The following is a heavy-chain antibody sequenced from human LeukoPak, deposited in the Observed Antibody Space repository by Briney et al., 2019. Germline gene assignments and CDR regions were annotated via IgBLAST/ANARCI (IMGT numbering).Heavy chain of an antibody. Sequence: GASVKVSCKASGGTFSSYAISWVRQAPGQGLEWMGRIIPILGIANYAQKFQGRVTITADKSTSTAYMELSSLRSEDTAVYYCAKDQWELPSYFDYWGQGTLVTVSS. D-gene: IGHD1-26*01. V-gene: IGHV1-69*04. CDR2: IIPILGIA. CDR1: GGTFSSYA. J-gene: IGHJ4*02. CDR3: AKDQWELPSYFDY.